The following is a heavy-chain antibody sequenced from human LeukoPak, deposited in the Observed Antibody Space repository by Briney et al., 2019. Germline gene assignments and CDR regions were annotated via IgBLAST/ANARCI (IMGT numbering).Heavy chain of an antibody. Sequence: GGSLRLSCAASGFSFSTYTMNWVRQAPGKGLDWVSYISSSSSTIYYADSVNGRFTISRDNANNSLYLQMNSLRDEDTAVYYCARARRYRSSWYHDYWGQGSLVTASS. CDR2: ISSSSSTI. CDR1: GFSFSTYT. CDR3: ARARRYRSSWYHDY. D-gene: IGHD6-13*01. J-gene: IGHJ4*02. V-gene: IGHV3-48*02.